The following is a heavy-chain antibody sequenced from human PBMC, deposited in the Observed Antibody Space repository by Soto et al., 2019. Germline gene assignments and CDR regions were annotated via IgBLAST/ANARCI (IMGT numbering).Heavy chain of an antibody. CDR1: GYTLTAYS. D-gene: IGHD1-26*01. CDR3: ARDSYSGSYVH. J-gene: IGHJ4*02. Sequence: ASVKVSCKASGYTLTAYSIHWLRQAPGPGLEWMGWINPKDGDTNYAQKFQDRVTMTSDTSISTVSMDLSRLTSDDTAVYFCARDSYSGSYVHWGQGTLVTVSS. V-gene: IGHV1-2*02. CDR2: INPKDGDT.